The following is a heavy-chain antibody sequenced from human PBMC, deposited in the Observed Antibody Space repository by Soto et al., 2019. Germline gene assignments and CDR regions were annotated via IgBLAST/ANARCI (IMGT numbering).Heavy chain of an antibody. Sequence: TLSLTCTVFGGSVSIGDYLWSWIRQRPGKGLEWIGYIHDSGNTYYNPSLNSRVTISLDTSKNQFSLKVTSMTAADTAVYFCARARGGDSGDYASLFDRWGQGNLVTVSS. V-gene: IGHV4-30-4*01. CDR2: IHDSGNT. CDR1: GGSVSIGDYL. D-gene: IGHD4-17*01. J-gene: IGHJ5*02. CDR3: ARARGGDSGDYASLFDR.